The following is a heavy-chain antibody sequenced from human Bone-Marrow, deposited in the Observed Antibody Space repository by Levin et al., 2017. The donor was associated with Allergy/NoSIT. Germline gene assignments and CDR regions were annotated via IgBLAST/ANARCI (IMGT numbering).Heavy chain of an antibody. Sequence: SGPTLVKPTQTLTLTCTFSGFSLSTSGMRVSWIRQSPEKALEWLARIDWDDDKFYSTSLKTRRTISKDTSKNQVVLTMTNMDPVDTATYYCARMKGIAAGDAFDIWGQGTLVTVSS. V-gene: IGHV2-70*04. CDR3: ARMKGIAAGDAFDI. D-gene: IGHD6-13*01. J-gene: IGHJ3*02. CDR2: IDWDDDK. CDR1: GFSLSTSGMR.